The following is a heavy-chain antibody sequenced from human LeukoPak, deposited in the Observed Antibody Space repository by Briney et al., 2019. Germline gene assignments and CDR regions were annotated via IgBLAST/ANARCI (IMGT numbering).Heavy chain of an antibody. CDR3: ARVIYSGYDPNWFDP. J-gene: IGHJ5*02. Sequence: SVKVSCKASGGTFSSYAISWVRQAPGQGLEWVGGIIPIFGTANYAQKFQGRVTITADESTSTAYMELSSLRSEDTAVYYCARVIYSGYDPNWFDPWGQGTLVTVSS. CDR1: GGTFSSYA. D-gene: IGHD5-12*01. V-gene: IGHV1-69*13. CDR2: IIPIFGTA.